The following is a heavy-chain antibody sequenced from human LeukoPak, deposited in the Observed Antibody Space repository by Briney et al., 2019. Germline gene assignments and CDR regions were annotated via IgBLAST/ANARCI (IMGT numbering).Heavy chain of an antibody. D-gene: IGHD4-17*01. J-gene: IGHJ4*02. CDR2: INHSGSA. Sequence: ASETLSLTCAVSGGSFSGYYWTWIRQPPGKGLEWIGEINHSGSANYSPSLSSRVTFSLDMSENQFSLKLTSVTAADTAVYYCARGQGTVTTHWGQGTLVTVSS. CDR1: GGSFSGYY. CDR3: ARGQGTVTTH. V-gene: IGHV4-34*01.